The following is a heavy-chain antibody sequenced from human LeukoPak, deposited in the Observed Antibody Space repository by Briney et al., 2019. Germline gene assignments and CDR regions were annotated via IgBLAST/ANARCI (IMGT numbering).Heavy chain of an antibody. D-gene: IGHD6-19*01. CDR1: GFTLSTFW. CDR2: IKQDGSEK. V-gene: IGHV3-7*03. J-gene: IGHJ4*02. Sequence: GGSLRLSCVASGFTLSTFWMTWVRQAPGKGLEWVANIKQDGSEKKYVDSVKGRCTISRDNAKNSLYMQMNSLRVGDTAVYYCARGGIAMAGSMSLMDWGQGTLVTVSS. CDR3: ARGGIAMAGSMSLMD.